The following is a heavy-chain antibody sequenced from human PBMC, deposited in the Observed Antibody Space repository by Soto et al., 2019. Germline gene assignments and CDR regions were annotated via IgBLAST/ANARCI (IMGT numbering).Heavy chain of an antibody. D-gene: IGHD4-4*01. V-gene: IGHV3-23*01. CDR3: AKDSNKYSSSLRGRYFDY. Sequence: GGSLRLSCAASGFPFISYVMAWVRQAPGKGLEWVSGISGGGSNTFYADSVKGRFTISRDNSKNTLLLQMNSLGAEDTAVYYCAKDSNKYSSSLRGRYFDYWGQGIGVTVSS. CDR2: ISGGGSNT. J-gene: IGHJ4*02. CDR1: GFPFISYV.